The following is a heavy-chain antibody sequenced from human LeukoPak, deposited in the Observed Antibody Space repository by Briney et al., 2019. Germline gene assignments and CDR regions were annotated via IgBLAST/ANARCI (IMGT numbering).Heavy chain of an antibody. CDR3: ARGGDGAIVPAV. Sequence: GASVKVSCKASGYTFSKYAMNWVRQATGQGLEWMGWINTKTGNPTYAQAFTGRFVFSLETSVSTAYLEISSLQTEDTAVYYCARGGDGAIVPAVWGQGTLVTVSS. CDR2: INTKTGNP. D-gene: IGHD2-2*01. V-gene: IGHV7-4-1*02. CDR1: GYTFSKYA. J-gene: IGHJ4*02.